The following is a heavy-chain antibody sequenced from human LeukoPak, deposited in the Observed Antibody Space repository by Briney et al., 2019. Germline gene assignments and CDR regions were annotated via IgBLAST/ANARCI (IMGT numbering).Heavy chain of an antibody. D-gene: IGHD2-2*01. CDR1: GFTFGDYA. V-gene: IGHV3-49*04. Sequence: GGSLRLSCTASGFTFGDYAMSWVRQAPGKGLEWVGFIRSKAYGGTTEYAASVKGRFTISRDDSKSIAYLQMNSLKTEDTAVYYCTSVGFWKVVADSDYWGQGTLVTVSS. CDR2: IRSKAYGGTT. J-gene: IGHJ4*02. CDR3: TSVGFWKVVADSDY.